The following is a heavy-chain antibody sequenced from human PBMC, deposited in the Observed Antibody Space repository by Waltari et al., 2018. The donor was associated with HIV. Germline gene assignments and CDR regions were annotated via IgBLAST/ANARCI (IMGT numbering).Heavy chain of an antibody. CDR1: GFTFRNYW. J-gene: IGHJ3*01. D-gene: IGHD3-16*01. Sequence: DVQLVESGGGVFETGGSLGLSCAASGFTFRNYWMHWVRYTPAKGLLWIARIKGDGSDTTYTDSVKGRFAISRDNSKNTTYLEMTSLRPDDTAVFFCAKDGGGSKTDSFEVWGQGTLVTV. CDR3: AKDGGGSKTDSFEV. CDR2: IKGDGSDT. V-gene: IGHV3-74*03.